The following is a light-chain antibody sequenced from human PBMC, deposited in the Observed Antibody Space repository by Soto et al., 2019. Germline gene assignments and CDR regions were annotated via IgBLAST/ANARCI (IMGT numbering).Light chain of an antibody. CDR3: QQYNSYPWT. CDR1: QTINNW. J-gene: IGKJ1*01. CDR2: DAS. V-gene: IGKV1-5*01. Sequence: DIPMTQSPSTLSASIGDRVTVTCRASQTINNWFAWYQQKPGKAPKLLIYDASTLEGEVPSRFGASGSGTDFTLTITSLQPDDSATDYCQQYNSYPWTFGQGTKVEI.